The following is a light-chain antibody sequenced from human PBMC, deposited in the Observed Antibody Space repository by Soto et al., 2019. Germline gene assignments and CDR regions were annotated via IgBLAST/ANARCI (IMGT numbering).Light chain of an antibody. CDR1: QSVSNN. CDR2: GAS. J-gene: IGKJ1*01. V-gene: IGKV3D-15*01. CDR3: QQYNYWPRT. Sequence: ETVLTQSPATLSVSPGERATLSCRASQSVSNNLAWYQQKPGQAPRLLFYGASTRPTGIPARFSGSGSGTEFTLTITSLQSEDFPVYYCQQYNYWPRTFGQGTKVDI.